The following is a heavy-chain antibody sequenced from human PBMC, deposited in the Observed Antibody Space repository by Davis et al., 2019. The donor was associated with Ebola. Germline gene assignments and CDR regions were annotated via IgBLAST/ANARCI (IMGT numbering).Heavy chain of an antibody. CDR1: GFTFSSYW. Sequence: GSLRLSCAASGFTFSSYWMSWIRQPPGKGLEWIGEINHSGSTNYNPSLKSRVTISVDTSKNQFSLKLSSVTAADTAVYYCARTSLLGYCSSTSCYRSGYFDYWGQGTLVTVSS. J-gene: IGHJ4*02. CDR3: ARTSLLGYCSSTSCYRSGYFDY. V-gene: IGHV4-34*01. D-gene: IGHD2-2*01. CDR2: INHSGST.